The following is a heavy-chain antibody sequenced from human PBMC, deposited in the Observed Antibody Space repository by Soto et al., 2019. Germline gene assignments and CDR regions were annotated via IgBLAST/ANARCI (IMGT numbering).Heavy chain of an antibody. Sequence: QVQLVESGGGVVQPGRSLRLSCAASGFIFNEYGMHWVRQAPGKGLEWVAVIWYDGSNKYYADSVKGRFTFSRDNSKNTMSLQMSSLRAEDTAVYYCARWGCSGSNCNLNRRSFDLWGQGTLVTVSS. V-gene: IGHV3-33*03. CDR1: GFIFNEYG. CDR2: IWYDGSNK. J-gene: IGHJ4*02. CDR3: ARWGCSGSNCNLNRRSFDL. D-gene: IGHD2-15*01.